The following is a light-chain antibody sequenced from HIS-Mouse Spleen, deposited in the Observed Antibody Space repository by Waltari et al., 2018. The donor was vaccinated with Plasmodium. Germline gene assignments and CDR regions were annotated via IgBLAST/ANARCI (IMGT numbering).Light chain of an antibody. Sequence: SYELTQPPSVSVSPGQTASITCSGDKLGDKYACWYQQKPGQSTVLVLYQDSKRPSGIPERFSGSNAWNTATLTISGTQAMDEADYYCQAWDSSTAVFGGGTKLTVL. CDR3: QAWDSSTAV. CDR2: QDS. J-gene: IGLJ3*02. V-gene: IGLV3-1*01. CDR1: KLGDKY.